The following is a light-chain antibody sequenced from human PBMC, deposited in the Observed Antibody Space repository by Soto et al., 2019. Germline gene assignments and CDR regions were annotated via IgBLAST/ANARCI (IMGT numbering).Light chain of an antibody. V-gene: IGKV1-5*01. J-gene: IGKJ1*01. CDR3: QQYDSCSVT. CDR1: QRMSGW. CDR2: DVS. Sequence: EIRLTHSPSTLSSAMSYRVTITFRASQRMSGWLAWYQQKPGKAPKLLIYDVSALKRGVPPRFSGSGSGTEFTLTISSLQPDDFATYYCQQYDSCSVTFGQGTKVDIK.